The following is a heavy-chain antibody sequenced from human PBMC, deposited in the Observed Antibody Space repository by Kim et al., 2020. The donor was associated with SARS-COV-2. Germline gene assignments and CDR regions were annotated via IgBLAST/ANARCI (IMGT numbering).Heavy chain of an antibody. J-gene: IGHJ6*02. Sequence: SETLSLTCAVYGGSFSVYYWSWIRQPPGKGLEWIGEINHSGSTNYNPSLKSRVTISVDTSKNQFSLKLSSVTAADTAVYYCARGRAVTTFYCYYGMDVWGQGTTVTVSS. V-gene: IGHV4-34*01. CDR3: ARGRAVTTFYCYYGMDV. CDR2: INHSGST. D-gene: IGHD4-17*01. CDR1: GGSFSVYY.